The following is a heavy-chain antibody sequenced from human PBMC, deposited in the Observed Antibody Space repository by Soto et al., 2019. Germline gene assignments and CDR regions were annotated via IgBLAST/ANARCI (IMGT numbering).Heavy chain of an antibody. CDR3: DS. J-gene: IGHJ5*02. CDR1: GYMFPIYH. CDR2: IDPSDSRT. Sequence: PGESLKISCEASGYMFPIYHISWVRQMPGKGLEWVGKIDPSDSRTMYRPSSRARITISVDKSINTAYLEWGRLKASDTAMYYFDSWGQGTPVTVSS. V-gene: IGHV5-10-1*01.